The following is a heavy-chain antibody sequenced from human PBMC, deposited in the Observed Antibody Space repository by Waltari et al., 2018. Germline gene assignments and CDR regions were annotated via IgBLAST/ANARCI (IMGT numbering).Heavy chain of an antibody. Sequence: EVQLVESGGGLVQPGGSLHLSCGASGIPLSSFWMNWVRQTPGKGLEWVAGIKQDGSEKYYADSVKGRFTISRDNAKNSLYLQMNSLRAEDTAVYYCATSGWYCFDYWGQGTLVTVSS. V-gene: IGHV3-7*01. CDR3: ATSGWYCFDY. CDR2: IKQDGSEK. J-gene: IGHJ4*02. CDR1: GIPLSSFW. D-gene: IGHD6-19*01.